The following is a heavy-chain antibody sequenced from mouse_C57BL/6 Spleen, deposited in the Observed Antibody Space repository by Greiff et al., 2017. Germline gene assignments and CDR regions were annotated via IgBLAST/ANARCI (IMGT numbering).Heavy chain of an antibody. CDR2: IDPETGGT. V-gene: IGHV1-15*01. CDR3: TRQGRGNYVYAMDY. CDR1: GYTFTDYE. J-gene: IGHJ4*01. D-gene: IGHD2-1*01. Sequence: QVQLQQSGAELVRPGASVTLSCEASGYTFTDYEMHWVKQTPVHGLEWIGAIDPETGGTAYNQKFKGKAILTADKSSSTAYMELRSLTSEDSAVYYCTRQGRGNYVYAMDYWGQGTSVTVSS.